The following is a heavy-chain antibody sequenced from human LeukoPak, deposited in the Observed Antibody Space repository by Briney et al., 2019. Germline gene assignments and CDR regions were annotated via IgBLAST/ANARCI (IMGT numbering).Heavy chain of an antibody. V-gene: IGHV3-30*02. CDR2: IRYDGSNK. D-gene: IGHD1-1*01. J-gene: IGHJ5*02. CDR3: ATDVHPGNNWFDP. Sequence: AGGPLRLSCAASGLTFTSYGMHWVRQAPGKGLEWVAFIRYDGSNKYYADSVKGRFTISRDDSKNTLYLQMNSLRTEDTAVYYCATDVHPGNNWFDPWGQGTLVTVSS. CDR1: GLTFTSYG.